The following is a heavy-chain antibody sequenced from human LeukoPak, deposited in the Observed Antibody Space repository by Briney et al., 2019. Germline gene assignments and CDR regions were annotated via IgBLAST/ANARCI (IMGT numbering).Heavy chain of an antibody. V-gene: IGHV3-48*01. D-gene: IGHD2-15*01. J-gene: IGHJ5*02. CDR3: ASTQYCSGGSCP. Sequence: SGGSLRLSCAASGFTFSSYAMNWVRQAPGKGLEWVSYISSSSSTIYYADSVKGRFTISRDNAKNSLYLQMNSLRAEDTAVYYCASTQYCSGGSCPWGQGTLVTVSS. CDR1: GFTFSSYA. CDR2: ISSSSSTI.